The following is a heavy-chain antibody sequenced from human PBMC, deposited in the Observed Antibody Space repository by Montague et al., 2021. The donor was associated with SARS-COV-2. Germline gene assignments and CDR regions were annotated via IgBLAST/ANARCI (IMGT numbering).Heavy chain of an antibody. CDR1: GFSLSTSGVG. Sequence: PALVKPTQTLTLTCTFSGFSLSTSGVGVGWIRQPPGKALEWLALIYWDDDKRYSPSLKSRLTITKDTSKNQVVLTMSNMDLVDTATYYCAHSVPTITALPTTPFDXWGQGTLVIVSS. J-gene: IGHJ4*02. CDR2: IYWDDDK. V-gene: IGHV2-5*02. D-gene: IGHD3-10*01. CDR3: AHSVPTITALPTTPFDX.